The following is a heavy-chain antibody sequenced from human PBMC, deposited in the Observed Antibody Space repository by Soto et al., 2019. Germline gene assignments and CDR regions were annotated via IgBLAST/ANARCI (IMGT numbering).Heavy chain of an antibody. CDR3: AKENGYSSSWFEFDY. Sequence: EVQLLESGGGLVHPGGSLRLACAASGFTFSSYAMSWVRQASGKGLEWVSAISGSGGSTYYADSVKGRFTISRDNAKNTLYLQMNSLRAEDTDVYYCAKENGYSSSWFEFDYWGQGTLVTVSS. J-gene: IGHJ4*02. V-gene: IGHV3-23*01. CDR2: ISGSGGST. D-gene: IGHD6-13*01. CDR1: GFTFSSYA.